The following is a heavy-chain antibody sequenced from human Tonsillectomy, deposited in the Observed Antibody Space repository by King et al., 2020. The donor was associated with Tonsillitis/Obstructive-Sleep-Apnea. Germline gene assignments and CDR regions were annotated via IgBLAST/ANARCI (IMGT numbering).Heavy chain of an antibody. J-gene: IGHJ4*02. D-gene: IGHD5-12*01. CDR3: ARVRGGYGSYFDY. CDR2: IYHSGST. V-gene: IGHV4-30-2*01. CDR1: GGSISSGGYS. Sequence: QLQESGSGLVKPSQTLSLTCAVSGGSISSGGYSWSWIRQPPGKGLEWIGYIYHSGSTYYNPSLKSRVTISVDRSKNQFSLKLSSVTAADTAVYYCARVRGGYGSYFDYWGQGTLVTVSS.